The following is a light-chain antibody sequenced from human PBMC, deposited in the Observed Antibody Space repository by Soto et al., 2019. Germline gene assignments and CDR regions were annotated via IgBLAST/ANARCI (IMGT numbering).Light chain of an antibody. CDR1: QSITTW. J-gene: IGKJ1*01. V-gene: IGKV1-5*01. CDR2: DAS. CDR3: QQYNSYWT. Sequence: DIQITQSPSTLSAPVGDRVNITCRASQSITTWLAWYQQKPGKAPKLLIYDASSLESGVPSRFSGSGSGTEFILTISSLQPDDFATYYCQQYNSYWTFGQGTKVDIK.